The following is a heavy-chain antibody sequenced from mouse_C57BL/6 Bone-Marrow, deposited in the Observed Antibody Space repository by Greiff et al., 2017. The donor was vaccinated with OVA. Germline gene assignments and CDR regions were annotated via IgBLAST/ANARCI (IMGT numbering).Heavy chain of an antibody. CDR1: GYTFTSYW. CDR3: AREWYDYDAWFAY. Sequence: VQLQQPGAELVKPGASVKLSCKASGYTFTSYWMHWVQQRPGQGLEWIGMIHPNSGSTNYNEKFKSKATLTVDKSSSTAYMQLSSLTSEDTAVYYCAREWYDYDAWFAYWGQGTLVTVSA. V-gene: IGHV1-64*01. D-gene: IGHD2-4*01. J-gene: IGHJ3*01. CDR2: IHPNSGST.